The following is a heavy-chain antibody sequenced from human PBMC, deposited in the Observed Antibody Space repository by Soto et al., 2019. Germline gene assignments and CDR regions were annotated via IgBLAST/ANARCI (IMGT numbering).Heavy chain of an antibody. CDR2: IIPVFGLV. Sequence: QVHLLLQSGAEVKKPGSSVKVSCKASGGTPSNSAISWVRQAPGQGLEWMGGIIPVFGLVKYAQNFQGRVTITADESTNTAYVGLSSLRPEDAAVYYCAGGRIVVVGGRVYYGMDVWGAGTTVTVSS. D-gene: IGHD3-22*01. CDR1: GGTPSNSA. J-gene: IGHJ6*04. CDR3: AGGRIVVVGGRVYYGMDV. V-gene: IGHV1-69*01.